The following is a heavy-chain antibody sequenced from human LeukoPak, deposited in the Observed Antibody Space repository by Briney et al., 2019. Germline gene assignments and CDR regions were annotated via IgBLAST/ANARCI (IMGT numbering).Heavy chain of an antibody. CDR2: IYYTGAT. Sequence: PSETLSLTCNVSGVSISSYYWSWIRLPPGKGLEWIGYIYYTGATYYNPSLKSRVTISLDTSKNQFSLKLSSVTAADAAVYYCARAGYSYGTGYYFDYWGQGALVTVSS. D-gene: IGHD5-18*01. J-gene: IGHJ4*02. CDR3: ARAGYSYGTGYYFDY. V-gene: IGHV4-59*01. CDR1: GVSISSYY.